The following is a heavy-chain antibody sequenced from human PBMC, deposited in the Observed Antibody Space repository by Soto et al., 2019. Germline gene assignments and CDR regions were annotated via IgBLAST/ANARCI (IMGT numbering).Heavy chain of an antibody. CDR2: INSDGSVS. CDR3: ARGDCVGGTCYSLAGSFYYYMDV. Sequence: EVQLVESGGGLVQPGGSLRLSCVASGFTFSNYWMYWVRQAPGEGLMWVSRINSDGSVSSYADSVKGRLTICRDNVKNTLYLQMDSLTAEDTAVYYCARGDCVGGTCYSLAGSFYYYMDVWGKGTTVTVFS. J-gene: IGHJ6*03. D-gene: IGHD2-15*01. CDR1: GFTFSNYW. V-gene: IGHV3-74*01.